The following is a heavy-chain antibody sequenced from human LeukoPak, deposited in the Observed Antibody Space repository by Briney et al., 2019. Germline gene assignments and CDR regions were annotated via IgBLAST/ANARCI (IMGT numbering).Heavy chain of an antibody. D-gene: IGHD4-17*01. CDR1: GYTFTSYD. Sequence: ASVKVSCKASGYTFTSYDINWVRQAAGRGLEWMGWMNPNSGNTGYAQKFQGRVTITRNTSISTAYMELSSLRSEDTAVYYCARTSTVTSLGDYWGQGTLVTVSS. J-gene: IGHJ4*02. V-gene: IGHV1-8*03. CDR2: MNPNSGNT. CDR3: ARTSTVTSLGDY.